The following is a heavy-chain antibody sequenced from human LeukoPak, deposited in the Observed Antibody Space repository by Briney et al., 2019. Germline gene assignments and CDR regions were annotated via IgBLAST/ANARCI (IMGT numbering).Heavy chain of an antibody. J-gene: IGHJ3*02. Sequence: PGGSLRLSCAASGFTFSSYYMSWVRQAPGKGLEWVSSISSSSSYIYYADSVKGRFTISRDNAKNSLYLQMNSLRAEDTALYYCARIPGYGDFDAFDIWGQGTMVTVSS. D-gene: IGHD4-17*01. CDR2: ISSSSSYI. CDR1: GFTFSSYY. V-gene: IGHV3-21*01. CDR3: ARIPGYGDFDAFDI.